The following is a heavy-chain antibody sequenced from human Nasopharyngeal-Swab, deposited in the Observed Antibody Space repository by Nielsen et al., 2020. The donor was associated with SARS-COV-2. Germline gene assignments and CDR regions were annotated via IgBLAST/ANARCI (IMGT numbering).Heavy chain of an antibody. CDR2: ITSSSTTK. CDR1: GFTFNSYS. V-gene: IGHV3-48*02. J-gene: IGHJ5*02. Sequence: GGSLRLSCAASGFTFNSYSMNWVRQAPGKGLEWLSFITSSSTTKYYADSVKGRFTISRDNAKNSLFLQMNSLRDEDTAVYYCTRDPGDLWSQGTLVTVSS. CDR3: TRDPGDL. D-gene: IGHD7-27*01.